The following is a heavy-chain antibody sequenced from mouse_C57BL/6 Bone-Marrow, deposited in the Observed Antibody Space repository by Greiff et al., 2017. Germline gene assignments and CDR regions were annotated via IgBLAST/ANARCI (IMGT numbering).Heavy chain of an antibody. CDR1: GFNIKDDY. D-gene: IGHD1-1*01. CDR3: TPNPLYYYGSSSYAMDY. CDR2: IDPENGDT. J-gene: IGHJ4*01. Sequence: EVKLVESGAELVRPGASVKLSCTASGFNIKDDYMHWVKQRPEQGLEWIGWIDPENGDTEYAPKFQGKATITADTSSNTAYLQLSSLTSEDTAVYYGTPNPLYYYGSSSYAMDYWGQGTSVTVSS. V-gene: IGHV14-4*01.